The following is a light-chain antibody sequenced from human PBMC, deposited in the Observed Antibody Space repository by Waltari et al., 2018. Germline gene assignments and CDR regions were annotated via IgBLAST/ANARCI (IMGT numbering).Light chain of an antibody. J-gene: IGKJ4*01. CDR2: LGS. CDR1: QSLLHSKGYNY. CDR3: MQALQIPPT. Sequence: DIVMTQSPLSLPVTPGEPASIACRSSQSLLHSKGYNYLDWYLQKPGQSPQLMIYLGSNRDDGVPDRFSGSGSGTDFTLNISRVEAEDVGVYYCMQALQIPPTFGGGTKVEI. V-gene: IGKV2-28*01.